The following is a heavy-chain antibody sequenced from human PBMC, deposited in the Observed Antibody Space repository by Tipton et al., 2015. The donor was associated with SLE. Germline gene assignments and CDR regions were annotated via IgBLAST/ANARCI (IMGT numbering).Heavy chain of an antibody. Sequence: LRLSCTISGDSISNNNYYWGWIRQPPGEGLELIGNINYSGTTYYNPSLKTRVTISVDASKTQFSLRLTSVTAADTAVYYCARAGGIAARSYYYYYYHMDVWCKGTTVTVSS. V-gene: IGHV4-39*01. CDR2: INYSGTT. J-gene: IGHJ6*03. CDR1: GDSISNNNYY. CDR3: ARAGGIAARSYYYYYYHMDV. D-gene: IGHD6-6*01.